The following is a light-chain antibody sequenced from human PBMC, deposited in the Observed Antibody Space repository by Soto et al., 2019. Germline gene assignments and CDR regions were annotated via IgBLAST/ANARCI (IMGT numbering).Light chain of an antibody. CDR3: QQANSFPLT. CDR1: QAISSW. V-gene: IGKV1-12*01. CDR2: AAS. Sequence: DLQMTQSPSSVSASVGDRVTITCRASQAISSWLAWYQQKPGKAPKVLIYAASSLQSGVPPRFSGSGSGTDFTLTINSLQPEDFATYYCQQANSFPLTFGQGTRLEIK. J-gene: IGKJ5*01.